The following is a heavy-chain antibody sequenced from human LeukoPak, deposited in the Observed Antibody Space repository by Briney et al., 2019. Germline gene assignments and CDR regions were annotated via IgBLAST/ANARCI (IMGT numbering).Heavy chain of an antibody. CDR3: ARGGSGTLYYYYGMDV. J-gene: IGHJ6*02. CDR1: GFTFSSFG. V-gene: IGHV3-30*03. CDR2: ISYDGSNK. Sequence: PGGSLRLSCAASGFTFSSFGMHWVRQAPGKGLEWVAVISYDGSNKYYADSVKGRFTISRDNSKNALYLQMNSLRAEDTAVYYCARGGSGTLYYYYGMDVWGQGTTVTVSS. D-gene: IGHD1-1*01.